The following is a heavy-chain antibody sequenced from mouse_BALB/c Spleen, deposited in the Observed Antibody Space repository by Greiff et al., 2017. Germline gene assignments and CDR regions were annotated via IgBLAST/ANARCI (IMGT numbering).Heavy chain of an antibody. CDR1: GFNIKDYY. CDR3: TPTTVVPFDY. V-gene: IGHV14-4*02. CDR2: IDPENGDT. D-gene: IGHD1-1*01. J-gene: IGHJ2*01. Sequence: VQLQQSGAELVRSGASVKLSCTASGFNIKDYYMHWVKQRPEQGLEWIGWIDPENGDTEYAPKFQGKATMTADTSSNTAYLQLSSLTSEDTAVYYCTPTTVVPFDYWGQGTTLTVSS.